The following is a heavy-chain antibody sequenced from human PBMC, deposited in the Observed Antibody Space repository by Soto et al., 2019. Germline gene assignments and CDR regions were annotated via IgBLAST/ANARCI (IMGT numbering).Heavy chain of an antibody. CDR2: IYYSGSA. D-gene: IGHD2-2*01. J-gene: IGHJ5*02. CDR3: ATLNCNSPTCVPLEP. Sequence: QLQLQESGPGLVKPSETLSLTCSVSGGSISSVSYYWGGIRQPPGKGLEWIGSIYYSGSAYYTPALKRPLTMSVDTSKKQLSLELRAVTAADTAVYYCATLNCNSPTCVPLEPWGQGTLVTVSS. CDR1: GGSISSVSYY. V-gene: IGHV4-39*01.